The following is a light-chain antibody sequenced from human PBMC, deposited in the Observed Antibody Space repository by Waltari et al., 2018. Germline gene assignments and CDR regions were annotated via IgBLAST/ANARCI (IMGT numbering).Light chain of an antibody. CDR1: QSVSYSPDKKNY. Sequence: DVVMTQSPHSLAVSMGERATIHCKSTQSVSYSPDKKNYLAWFQQKPGQPPKLLIYWASTRESGVPDRFTGSGSGTDFTLTINSLQAEDVAVYYCQQYYIAPWTFGQGSKVEIK. CDR3: QQYYIAPWT. J-gene: IGKJ1*01. V-gene: IGKV4-1*01. CDR2: WAS.